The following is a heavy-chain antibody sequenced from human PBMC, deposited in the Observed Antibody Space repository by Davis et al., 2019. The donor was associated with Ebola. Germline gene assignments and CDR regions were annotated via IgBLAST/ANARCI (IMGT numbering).Heavy chain of an antibody. V-gene: IGHV1-8*03. CDR2: INPNSGNT. J-gene: IGHJ6*03. D-gene: IGHD1-26*01. Sequence: ASVKVSCKASGYTFTGYYMHWVRQAPGQGLEWMGWINPNSGNTGYAQKFQGRVTITRNTSISTAYMELSSLRSEDTAVYYCARDQHWIVGARIDYYMDVWGKGTTVTVSS. CDR1: GYTFTGYY. CDR3: ARDQHWIVGARIDYYMDV.